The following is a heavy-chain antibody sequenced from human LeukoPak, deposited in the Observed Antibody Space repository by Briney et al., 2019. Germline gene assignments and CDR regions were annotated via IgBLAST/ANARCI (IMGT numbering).Heavy chain of an antibody. J-gene: IGHJ5*02. D-gene: IGHD3-9*01. CDR3: ARAPLRYFDLSWFDP. CDR1: GGTFSSYA. Sequence: ASVKVSCKASGGTFSSYAISWVRQAPGQGLEWMGWISAYNGNTNYAQKLQGRVTMTTDTSTSTAYMELRSLRSDDTAVYYCARAPLRYFDLSWFDPWGQGTLVTVSS. CDR2: ISAYNGNT. V-gene: IGHV1-18*01.